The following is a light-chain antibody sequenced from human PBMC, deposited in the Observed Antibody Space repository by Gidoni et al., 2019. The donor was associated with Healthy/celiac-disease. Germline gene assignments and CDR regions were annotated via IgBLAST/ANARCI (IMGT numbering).Light chain of an antibody. CDR3: QQYNNWPLT. V-gene: IGKV3-15*01. Sequence: EIVLTQSPATLSVSPVERAILSCRASQSVSSNLAWYQQEPGQAPRLLIYGASTRATGIPARFSGSGSGTEFTLTISSLQSEDFAVYYCQQYNNWPLTFGGGTKVEIK. CDR1: QSVSSN. J-gene: IGKJ4*01. CDR2: GAS.